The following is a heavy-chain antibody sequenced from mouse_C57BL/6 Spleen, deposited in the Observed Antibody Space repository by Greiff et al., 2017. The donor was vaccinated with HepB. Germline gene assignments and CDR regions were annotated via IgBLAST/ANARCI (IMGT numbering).Heavy chain of an antibody. CDR3: AGIARHFDV. CDR1: GYAFSSSW. J-gene: IGHJ1*03. V-gene: IGHV1-82*01. CDR2: IYPGDGDT. Sequence: QVQLKQSGPELVKSGASVKISCKASGYAFSSSWMNWVKQRPGKGLEWIGRIYPGDGDTNYNGKFKGKATLTADKSSSTAYMQLSSLTSEDSAVYFCAGIARHFDVWGTGTTVTVSS.